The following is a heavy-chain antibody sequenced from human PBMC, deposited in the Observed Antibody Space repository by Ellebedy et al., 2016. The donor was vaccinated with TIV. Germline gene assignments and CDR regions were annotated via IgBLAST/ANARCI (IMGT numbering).Heavy chain of an antibody. Sequence: MPSETLSLTCTVSGGSISNSDYYWNWIRQPPGKGLEWLGRIYYSGSAYYNPSLKSRVTVSVDTSKNQFSLNLSSVTAADTAVYYCARDPALPRGRFDTWGQGTLVTVSS. CDR3: ARDPALPRGRFDT. CDR1: GGSISNSDYY. CDR2: IYYSGSA. J-gene: IGHJ5*02. V-gene: IGHV4-39*07.